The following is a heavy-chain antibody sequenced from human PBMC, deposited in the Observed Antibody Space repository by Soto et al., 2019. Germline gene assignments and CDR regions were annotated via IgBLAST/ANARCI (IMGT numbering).Heavy chain of an antibody. Sequence: ASVKVSCKASGYTFASYDIYWVRRTTGHGLEWMGWMYPNTGNSGYAQKFQGRDTVTRDTSINTVHMELRSLRSEDTAVHNCARRAETNGWNGFGADKYYFDFWGQGTLVTVSS. J-gene: IGHJ4*02. CDR3: ARRAETNGWNGFGADKYYFDF. V-gene: IGHV1-8*01. CDR2: MYPNTGNS. D-gene: IGHD1-1*01. CDR1: GYTFASYD.